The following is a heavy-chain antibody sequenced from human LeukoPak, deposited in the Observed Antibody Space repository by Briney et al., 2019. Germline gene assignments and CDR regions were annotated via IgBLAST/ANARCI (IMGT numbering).Heavy chain of an antibody. Sequence: ASVKVSCKASGYTFTNYGISWVRQAPGQGLEWIGWISTNSDIRTYAQTLQGRFTMTTDTATTTAYMELNNLTLDDTAVYYCARDWDALNNCFDPWGQGTPVTVSS. CDR3: ARDWDALNNCFDP. CDR1: GYTFTNYG. J-gene: IGHJ5*02. CDR2: ISTNSDIR. D-gene: IGHD1-26*01. V-gene: IGHV1-18*01.